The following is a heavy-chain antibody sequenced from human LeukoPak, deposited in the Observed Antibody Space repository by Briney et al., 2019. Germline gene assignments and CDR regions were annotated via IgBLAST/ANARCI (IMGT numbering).Heavy chain of an antibody. Sequence: GGSLRLSCAASGFTVSSSYMSWVRQAPGKGLEWVSIISSAGTTYYADSVKGRFTISRDNSKNTVYLQVNRLRDEDTAVYYCARDLEAANTYYFEYWGQGTMVTVSS. D-gene: IGHD6-13*01. CDR1: GFTVSSSY. CDR3: ARDLEAANTYYFEY. J-gene: IGHJ4*02. V-gene: IGHV3-66*01. CDR2: ISSAGTT.